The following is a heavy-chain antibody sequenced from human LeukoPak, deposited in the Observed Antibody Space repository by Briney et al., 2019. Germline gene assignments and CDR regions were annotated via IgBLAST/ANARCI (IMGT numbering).Heavy chain of an antibody. D-gene: IGHD2-21*01. CDR3: TRSVRNGHIDY. V-gene: IGHV1-2*02. CDR1: GYTFTGYY. Sequence: GASVKVSCKASGYTFTGYYMHWVRQAPGQGLEWMGWINPNSGGTNYAQTFQGRVTMTRSTSISTAYMELSSLRFEDTAVYYCTRSVRNGHIDYWGQGTLVTVSS. CDR2: INPNSGGT. J-gene: IGHJ4*02.